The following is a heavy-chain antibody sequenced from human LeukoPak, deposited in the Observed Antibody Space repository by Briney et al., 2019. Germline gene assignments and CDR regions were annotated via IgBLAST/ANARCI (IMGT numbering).Heavy chain of an antibody. CDR1: GGSISSGSYY. D-gene: IGHD3-22*01. V-gene: IGHV4-61*02. J-gene: IGHJ4*02. Sequence: SETLSLTCTVSGGSISSGSYYWSWIRQPAGKGLEWIGRIYTSGSTNYNPSLKSRVTISVDTSKNQFSLKLSSVTAADTAVYYCARVRPYDSSGYYYVYFDYWGQGTLVTASS. CDR3: ARVRPYDSSGYYYVYFDY. CDR2: IYTSGST.